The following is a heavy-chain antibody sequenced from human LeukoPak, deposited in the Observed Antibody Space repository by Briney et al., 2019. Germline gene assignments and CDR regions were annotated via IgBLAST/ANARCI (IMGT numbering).Heavy chain of an antibody. Sequence: GGSLRLSCAASGFTFSSAWMTWVRQAPGKGLEWVATIKDDGSDKYYVDSVKGRFTISRDNAKKSLWLQMNSLRVEDTAMYYCADLGSRDWGQGALVSVSS. J-gene: IGHJ4*02. CDR3: ADLGSRD. CDR2: IKDDGSDK. CDR1: GFTFSSAW. D-gene: IGHD3-16*01. V-gene: IGHV3-7*01.